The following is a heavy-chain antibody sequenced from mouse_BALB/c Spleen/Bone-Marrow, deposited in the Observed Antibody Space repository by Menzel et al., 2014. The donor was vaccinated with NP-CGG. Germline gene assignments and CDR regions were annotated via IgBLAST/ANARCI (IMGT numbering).Heavy chain of an antibody. Sequence: VQLQQSGPELVKPGASMKISCKASGYSFTGYTMNWVKQSHGKNLEWIGLINPYNGGTSYNQKFKGKATLTVDKSSSPANMELLSLTSENSEVYYCARRAYCYDDYFDYWGQGTTLTVSS. D-gene: IGHD2-12*01. J-gene: IGHJ2*01. CDR1: GYSFTGYT. V-gene: IGHV1-37*01. CDR2: INPYNGGT. CDR3: ARRAYCYDDYFDY.